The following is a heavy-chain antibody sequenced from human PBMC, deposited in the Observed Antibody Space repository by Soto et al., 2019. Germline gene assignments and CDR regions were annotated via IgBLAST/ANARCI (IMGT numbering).Heavy chain of an antibody. CDR2: LYYSGST. V-gene: IGHV4-39*01. CDR3: ARLASRPGVYFDY. Sequence: QLQLQESGPGLVKPSETLSLTCTVSGGSISSSSYYWGWIRQPPGKGLEWIGSLYYSGSTYYNPSLKSRVTISVDTSKNQFPLKLSSVTAADTAVYYCARLASRPGVYFDYWGQGTLVTVSS. D-gene: IGHD3-10*01. CDR1: GGSISSSSYY. J-gene: IGHJ4*02.